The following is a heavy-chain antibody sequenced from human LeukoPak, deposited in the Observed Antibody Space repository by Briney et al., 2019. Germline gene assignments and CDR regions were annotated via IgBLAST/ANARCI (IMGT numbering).Heavy chain of an antibody. V-gene: IGHV4-34*01. CDR2: INHSGST. J-gene: IGHJ4*02. CDR3: ARGPRVRLYCSGGSCYSTYFDY. D-gene: IGHD2-15*01. Sequence: SETLSLTCAVCGGSFSGYYWSWLRQPPGKGLEWIGEINHSGSTNYNPSLKSRVTVSVDTSKNQFSLKLSSVTAADTAVYYCARGPRVRLYCSGGSCYSTYFDYWGQGTLVTVSS. CDR1: GGSFSGYY.